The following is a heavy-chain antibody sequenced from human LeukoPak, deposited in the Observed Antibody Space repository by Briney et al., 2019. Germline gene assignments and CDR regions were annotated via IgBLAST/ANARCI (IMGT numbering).Heavy chain of an antibody. D-gene: IGHD2-2*01. CDR1: GFTFRVYW. CDR2: IKPDGSEQ. Sequence: GGSLRLSCTASGFTFRVYWKSWVRQAPGKGLDWVANIKPDGSEQYYVDSVRGRFTVSRDNARNSLYLQMNSLNAEDTAVYYCARDNNAAFDIWGLGTMVTVSS. J-gene: IGHJ3*02. CDR3: ARDNNAAFDI. V-gene: IGHV3-7*04.